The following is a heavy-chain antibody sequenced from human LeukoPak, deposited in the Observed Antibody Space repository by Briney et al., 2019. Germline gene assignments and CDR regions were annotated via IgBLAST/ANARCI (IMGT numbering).Heavy chain of an antibody. D-gene: IGHD2-15*01. J-gene: IGHJ3*02. CDR2: IYYSGST. V-gene: IGHV4-39*01. Sequence: SETLSLTCTVSGGSISSSSYYWGWIRQPPGKGLEWIGSIYYSGSTYHNPSLKSRVTISVDTSKNQFSLKLSSVTAADTAVYYCAGGKDDDAFDIWGQGTMVTVSS. CDR3: AGGKDDDAFDI. CDR1: GGSISSSSYY.